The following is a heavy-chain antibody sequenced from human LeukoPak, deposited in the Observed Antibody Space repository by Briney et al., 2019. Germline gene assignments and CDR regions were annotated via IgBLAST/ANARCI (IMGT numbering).Heavy chain of an antibody. Sequence: PGGSLRLSCAASGFTFSNYAMSWVRQAPGKGLEWVSSMSGSGGSTYYADSVKGRFTISRDNSKNTLYLQMNSLRAEDTAVYYCAGPNDGCSYLFDYWGQGTLVTVSS. CDR3: AGPNDGCSYLFDY. J-gene: IGHJ4*02. CDR2: MSGSGGST. D-gene: IGHD5-24*01. V-gene: IGHV3-23*01. CDR1: GFTFSNYA.